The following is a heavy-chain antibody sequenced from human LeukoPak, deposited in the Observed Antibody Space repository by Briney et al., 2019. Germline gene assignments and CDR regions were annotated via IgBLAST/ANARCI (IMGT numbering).Heavy chain of an antibody. CDR3: ARSQRAGDQWSFDY. CDR1: GGTFSSYA. CDR2: IIPIFGTA. V-gene: IGHV1-69*13. Sequence: APVKVSCKASGGTFSSYAISWVRQAPGQGLEWMGGIIPIFGTANYAQKFQGRVTITADESTSTAYMELSSLRSEDTAVYYCARSQRAGDQWSFDYWGQGTLVTVSS. J-gene: IGHJ4*02. D-gene: IGHD2-21*02.